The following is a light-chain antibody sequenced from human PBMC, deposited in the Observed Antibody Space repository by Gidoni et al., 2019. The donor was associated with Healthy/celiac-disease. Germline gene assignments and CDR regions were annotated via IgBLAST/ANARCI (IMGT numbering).Light chain of an antibody. CDR1: SGSMARNY. CDR3: QSYDSSNRRV. CDR2: EDN. V-gene: IGLV6-57*04. Sequence: NFMLTQPHSVSESPGQTVTIPCTRSSGSMARNYVQWYQQRPGRAPTTVIYEDNQRPSGFPDRFSGSIDSSSNSASLTISGLKTEDEADYYCQSYDSSNRRVFGGGTKLTVL. J-gene: IGLJ3*02.